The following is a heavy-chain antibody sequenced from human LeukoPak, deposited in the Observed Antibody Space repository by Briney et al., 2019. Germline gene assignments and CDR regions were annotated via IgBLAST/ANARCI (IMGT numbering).Heavy chain of an antibody. CDR3: ARVRQEGAFDI. J-gene: IGHJ3*02. V-gene: IGHV3-30-3*01. D-gene: IGHD6-6*01. Sequence: PGGSLRLSCAASGFTFSSYAMHWVRQAPGKGLEWVAVISYDGSNKYYADSVKGRFTISRDNSKNTLYLQMNSLRAEDTAVYYCARVRQEGAFDIWGQGTMVTVSS. CDR1: GFTFSSYA. CDR2: ISYDGSNK.